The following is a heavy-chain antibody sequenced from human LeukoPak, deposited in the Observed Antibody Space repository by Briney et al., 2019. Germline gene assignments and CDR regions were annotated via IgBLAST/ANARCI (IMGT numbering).Heavy chain of an antibody. CDR3: ARGGGSGWYFAPRNTNYYYYGMDV. V-gene: IGHV4-61*01. Sequence: SETLSLTCTVSGGSVSSGSYYWSWIRQPPGKGLEWIGYIYYSGSTNYNPSLKSRVTISVGTSKNQFSLKLSSVTAADTAVYYCARGGGSGWYFAPRNTNYYYYGMDVWGQGTTVTVSS. CDR1: GGSVSSGSYY. D-gene: IGHD6-19*01. J-gene: IGHJ6*02. CDR2: IYYSGST.